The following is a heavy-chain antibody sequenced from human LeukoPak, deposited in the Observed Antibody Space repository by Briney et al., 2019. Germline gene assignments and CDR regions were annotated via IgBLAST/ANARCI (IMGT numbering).Heavy chain of an antibody. V-gene: IGHV4-34*01. Sequence: SETLSLTCAVYGGSFSGYYWSWIRQPPGKGLEWIGEINHSGSTNYNPSLKSRVTISVDTSMNQFSLKLSSVTAADTAVYYCASPQYYYDSSGPDPRRGETDYWGQGTLVTVSS. CDR3: ASPQYYYDSSGPDPRRGETDY. J-gene: IGHJ4*02. D-gene: IGHD3-22*01. CDR2: INHSGST. CDR1: GGSFSGYY.